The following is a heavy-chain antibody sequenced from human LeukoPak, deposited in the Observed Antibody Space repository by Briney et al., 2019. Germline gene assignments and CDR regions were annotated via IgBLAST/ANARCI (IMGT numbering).Heavy chain of an antibody. D-gene: IGHD3-22*01. CDR1: GFAFSSYW. CDR2: INGDGSYT. CDR3: ARDKSEYDSSGRGDY. V-gene: IGHV3-74*03. J-gene: IGHJ4*02. Sequence: PGGSLRLSCAASGFAFSSYWMHWVRQVPGKGLVWLSRINGDGSYTKYADSVKGRFTISRDNAPNTLFLQMNSLSAEDTAVYFCARDKSEYDSSGRGDYWGQGTLVTVSS.